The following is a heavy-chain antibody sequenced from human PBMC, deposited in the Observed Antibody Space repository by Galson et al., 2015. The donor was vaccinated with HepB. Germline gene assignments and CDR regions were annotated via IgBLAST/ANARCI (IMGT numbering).Heavy chain of an antibody. V-gene: IGHV3-15*01. D-gene: IGHD3-22*01. Sequence: SLRLSCAASGFTFSNAWMSWVRQAPGKGLEWVGRIKSETDGGTTDYAAPVKGRFTISRDDSKNTLYLQMNSLKTEDTAVYYCTTGPYYYDSSGYYYGDYWGQGTLVTVSS. CDR1: GFTFSNAW. CDR3: TTGPYYYDSSGYYYGDY. J-gene: IGHJ4*02. CDR2: IKSETDGGTT.